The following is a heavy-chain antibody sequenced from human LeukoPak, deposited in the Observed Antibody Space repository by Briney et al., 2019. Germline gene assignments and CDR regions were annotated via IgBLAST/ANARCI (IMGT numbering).Heavy chain of an antibody. Sequence: GGSLRLSCAASGFTFSSYAMSWVRQAPGKGLEWVSAISGSGGSTYYADSVKGRFTISRDNAKNSLYLQMNSLRAEDTAVYYCARDNYDILTGSDNYYGMDVWGQGTTVTVSS. CDR1: GFTFSSYA. D-gene: IGHD3-9*01. V-gene: IGHV3-23*01. CDR3: ARDNYDILTGSDNYYGMDV. CDR2: ISGSGGST. J-gene: IGHJ6*02.